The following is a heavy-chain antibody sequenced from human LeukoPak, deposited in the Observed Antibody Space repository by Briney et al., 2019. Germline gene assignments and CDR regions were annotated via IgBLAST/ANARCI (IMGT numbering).Heavy chain of an antibody. D-gene: IGHD3-16*01. CDR3: ARSNNGGWGYCDY. J-gene: IGHJ4*02. CDR1: GFSFSNYG. V-gene: IGHV3-33*01. CDR2: IWYDGSNK. Sequence: QSGGSLRLSCVASGFSFSNYGMHWVRQAPGKGLEWVAVIWYDGSNKYYADSVKGRFTISRDNSKNTLYVQMSSLRAEDTAVYYCARSNNGGWGYCDYWGQGSLVTVSS.